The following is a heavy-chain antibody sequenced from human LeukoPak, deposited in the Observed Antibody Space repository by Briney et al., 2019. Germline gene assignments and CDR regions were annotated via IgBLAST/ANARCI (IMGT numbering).Heavy chain of an antibody. Sequence: SETLSLTCTVSGGSISSSDYYWSWIRQPPGKGLEWIGYIYYSGSTYYNPSLKSRVTISVDTSKNQFSLKLSSVTAADTAVYYCARGSFYDFWSGREKRPLDYWGQGTLVTVSS. CDR3: ARGSFYDFWSGREKRPLDY. J-gene: IGHJ4*02. CDR1: GGSISSSDYY. D-gene: IGHD3-3*01. V-gene: IGHV4-30-4*08. CDR2: IYYSGST.